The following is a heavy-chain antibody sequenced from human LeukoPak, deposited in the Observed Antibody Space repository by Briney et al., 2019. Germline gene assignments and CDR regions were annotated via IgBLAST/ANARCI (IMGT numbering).Heavy chain of an antibody. D-gene: IGHD3-10*01. J-gene: IGHJ4*02. V-gene: IGHV3-53*01. CDR2: IYSGGST. Sequence: GGSLRLSCAASGFTVSSNYMSWVRQAPGKGLEWVSVIYSGGSTYYADSVKGRFTISRDNSKNTLYLQMNSLRAEDTAVYYCASQQFMVRGALWYWGQGTLVTVS. CDR3: ASQQFMVRGALWY. CDR1: GFTVSSNY.